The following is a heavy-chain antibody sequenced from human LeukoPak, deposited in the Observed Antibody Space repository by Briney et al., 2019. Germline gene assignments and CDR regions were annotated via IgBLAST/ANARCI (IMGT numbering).Heavy chain of an antibody. V-gene: IGHV3-33*01. J-gene: IGHJ4*02. CDR2: MWYDGSRE. D-gene: IGHD1-26*01. Sequence: GGSLRLSCAASGFILSTHGMHWVGQAPGKGLEWVAGMWYDGSREDYADSVKGRFTISRDMSKNTLNLQMNSRRVEDTAMFYCARDLSFGSLDFRGQGTLVTVSS. CDR1: GFILSTHG. CDR3: ARDLSFGSLDF.